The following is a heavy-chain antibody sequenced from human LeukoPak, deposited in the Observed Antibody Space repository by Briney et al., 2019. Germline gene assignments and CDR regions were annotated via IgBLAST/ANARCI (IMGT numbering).Heavy chain of an antibody. J-gene: IGHJ3*02. V-gene: IGHV4-38-2*02. CDR2: IYHTGST. D-gene: IGHD3-22*01. CDR3: AKSNGYGLIDI. Sequence: SETLSLTCTVSGYSISSGYYWAWIRQPPGKGLEWIGNIYHTGSTYYNPSLKSRVTISVDTSKNQFSLKLNSVTAADTAVYYCAKSNGYGLIDIWGQGTMVTVSS. CDR1: GYSISSGYY.